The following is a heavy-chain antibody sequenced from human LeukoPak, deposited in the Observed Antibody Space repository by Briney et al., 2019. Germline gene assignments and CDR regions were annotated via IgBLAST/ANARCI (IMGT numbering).Heavy chain of an antibody. CDR2: LYPGDSDT. Sequence: GESLKISCQVSGYIFTDYWIGWVRQMPGKGLESMGILYPGDSDTTYSLSFQGQVTISADRSISTVYLQWRSLKASDTAMYYCARQSRDGSKSRGYYFDSWGQGTLVTVSS. CDR3: ARQSRDGSKSRGYYFDS. V-gene: IGHV5-51*01. D-gene: IGHD3-10*01. J-gene: IGHJ4*02. CDR1: GYIFTDYW.